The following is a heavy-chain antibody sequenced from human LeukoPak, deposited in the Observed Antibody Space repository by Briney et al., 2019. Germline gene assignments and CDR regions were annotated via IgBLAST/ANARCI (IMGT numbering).Heavy chain of an antibody. CDR2: ISSSSSYI. D-gene: IGHD3-16*01. Sequence: GGSLRLSCAASGFTFSNAWMSWVRQAPGKGLEWVSSISSSSSYIYYADSVKGRFTISRDNAKNSLYLQMNSLRAEDTAVYYCGREEGPIYDYVWGGGVSAFDIWGQGTMVTVSS. V-gene: IGHV3-21*01. CDR1: GFTFSNAW. J-gene: IGHJ3*02. CDR3: GREEGPIYDYVWGGGVSAFDI.